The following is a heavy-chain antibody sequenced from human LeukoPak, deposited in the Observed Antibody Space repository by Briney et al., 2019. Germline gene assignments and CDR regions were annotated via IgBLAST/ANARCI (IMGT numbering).Heavy chain of an antibody. V-gene: IGHV3-30-3*01. CDR1: GFTFNTHA. D-gene: IGHD1-7*01. CDR3: ARDRSRNYSCDH. J-gene: IGHJ4*02. CDR2: ISYDGSIK. Sequence: GGSLRLSCAASGFTFNTHAMHRVRQAPGKGLEWVAFISYDGSIKYYADSVKGRFTISRDNSKNTLYLQMSSLRTEDTAVHYCARDRSRNYSCDHWGQGTLVSVSS.